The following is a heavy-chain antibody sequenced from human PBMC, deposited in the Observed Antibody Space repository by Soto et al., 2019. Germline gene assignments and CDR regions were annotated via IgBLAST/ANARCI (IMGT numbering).Heavy chain of an antibody. D-gene: IGHD3-22*01. CDR1: GGSISSDY. CDR2: IYYRGNM. CDR3: ARVDSNGGLDS. V-gene: IGHV4-59*12. Sequence: PSETLSLTCTVSGGSISSDYWSWIRQPPGKGLEWIGCIYYRGNMNYNPSLRSRVTISVDTSKNHFSLNLSSVTAADTAVYYCARVDSNGGLDSWGQGILVTVSS. J-gene: IGHJ5*01.